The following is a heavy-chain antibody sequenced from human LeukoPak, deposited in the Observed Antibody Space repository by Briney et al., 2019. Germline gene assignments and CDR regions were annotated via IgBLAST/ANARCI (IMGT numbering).Heavy chain of an antibody. CDR1: GGSISTYY. Sequence: SETLSLTCTVSGGSISTYYWSWIRQPPGKGLEWIGYIYHSGSTNYNPSLKSRVTIPVDTSRNQFYLKLSSVTAADTAVYYCARDGYSGSDALWGQGTLVTVSS. V-gene: IGHV4-59*01. D-gene: IGHD5-12*01. J-gene: IGHJ4*02. CDR2: IYHSGST. CDR3: ARDGYSGSDAL.